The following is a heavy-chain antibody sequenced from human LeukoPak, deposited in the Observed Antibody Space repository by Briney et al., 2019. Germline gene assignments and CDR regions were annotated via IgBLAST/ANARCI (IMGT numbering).Heavy chain of an antibody. CDR1: DGSISTYY. V-gene: IGHV4-59*01. Sequence: PSETLSLTCTVSDGSISTYYWTWIRQPPGKGLEWIGYIQYRGNADYNPSLKSRVTISVDTSNNQCSLRLSSVTAADTAMYYCARVGSLTTFDWGQGTLVTVSS. J-gene: IGHJ4*02. D-gene: IGHD4-17*01. CDR3: ARVGSLTTFD. CDR2: IQYRGNA.